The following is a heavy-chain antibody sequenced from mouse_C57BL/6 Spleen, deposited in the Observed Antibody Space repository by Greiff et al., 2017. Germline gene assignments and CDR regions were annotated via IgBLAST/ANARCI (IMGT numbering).Heavy chain of an antibody. V-gene: IGHV2-9*01. CDR1: GFSLTSYG. J-gene: IGHJ3*01. Sequence: QVQLKESGPGLVAPSQSLSITCTVSGFSLTSYGVDWVRQPSGKGLEWLGVIWGGGSTNYNSALMSRLSISKDNSKSQVFLKMNSLQTDDTAMYYCAKRYYDEGEIWFAYWGQGTLVTVSA. D-gene: IGHD2-4*01. CDR2: IWGGGST. CDR3: AKRYYDEGEIWFAY.